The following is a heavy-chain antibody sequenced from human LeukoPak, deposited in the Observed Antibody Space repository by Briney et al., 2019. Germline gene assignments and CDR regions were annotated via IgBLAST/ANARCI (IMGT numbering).Heavy chain of an antibody. CDR2: INHSGST. J-gene: IGHJ5*02. CDR1: GGSFSGYY. V-gene: IGHV4-34*01. Sequence: PSETLSLTCAVYGGSFSGYYWSWIRQPPGKGLEWIGEINHSGSTNYNPSLKSRVTISVDTSKNQFSLKLSSVTAADTAVYYCARGRRYQLPMGFDPWGQGTLVTLST. CDR3: ARGRRYQLPMGFDP. D-gene: IGHD2-2*01.